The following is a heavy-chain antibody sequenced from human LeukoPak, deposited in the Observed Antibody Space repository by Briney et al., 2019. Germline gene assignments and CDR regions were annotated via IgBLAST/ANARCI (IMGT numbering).Heavy chain of an antibody. CDR1: GGSISSYY. D-gene: IGHD3-3*01. Sequence: PSETLSLTCTVSGGSISSYYWSWIRQPAGKGLEWIGRIYTSGSTNYNPSLKSRVTMSVDTSKNQFSLKLSSVTAADTAVYYCARDGGRTYYDFWSGYYTGYYFDYWGQGTLVTVSS. V-gene: IGHV4-4*07. CDR2: IYTSGST. CDR3: ARDGGRTYYDFWSGYYTGYYFDY. J-gene: IGHJ4*02.